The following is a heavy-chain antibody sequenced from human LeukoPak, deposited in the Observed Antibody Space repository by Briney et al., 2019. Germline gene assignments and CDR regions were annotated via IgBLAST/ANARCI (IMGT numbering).Heavy chain of an antibody. CDR2: VSTYNGDT. CDR1: GYTFTKNA. D-gene: IGHD4-23*01. J-gene: IGHJ4*02. Sequence: ASVKVSCKASGYTFTKNAMNWVRQAPGQGLEWMGWVSTYNGDTKYAQKFQDRVTMTRDTSTTTAHMELRGLRSDDTAVYYCARDGGAPGPIYGDYWGQGTPVTVSS. V-gene: IGHV1-18*01. CDR3: ARDGGAPGPIYGDY.